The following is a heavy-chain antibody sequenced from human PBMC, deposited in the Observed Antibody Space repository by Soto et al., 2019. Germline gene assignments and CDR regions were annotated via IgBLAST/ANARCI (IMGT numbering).Heavy chain of an antibody. D-gene: IGHD1-26*01. J-gene: IGHJ3*02. Sequence: GESLKISCKGSGYSFTSYWIGWVRQMPGKGLEWMGIIYPGDSDTRYSPSFQGQVTISADKSISTAYLQWSSLKAWDTAMYYCARWEVAPNDAFDIWGQGTMDTVSS. V-gene: IGHV5-51*01. CDR1: GYSFTSYW. CDR2: IYPGDSDT. CDR3: ARWEVAPNDAFDI.